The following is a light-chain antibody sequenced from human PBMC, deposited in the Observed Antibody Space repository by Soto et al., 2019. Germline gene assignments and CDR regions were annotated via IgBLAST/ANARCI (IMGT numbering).Light chain of an antibody. CDR2: GAS. CDR1: QSVSGSY. V-gene: IGKV3-20*01. CDR3: QQYGSSRWT. J-gene: IGKJ1*01. Sequence: EIVLTQSPGTLSLSPGERATLSCRASQSVSGSYLAWYQQRPGQAPRLLIYGASSRATGIPDRFSGSGSGTDFTLTITRXEPEDFAVYYCQQYGSSRWTFGRGTKVEIK.